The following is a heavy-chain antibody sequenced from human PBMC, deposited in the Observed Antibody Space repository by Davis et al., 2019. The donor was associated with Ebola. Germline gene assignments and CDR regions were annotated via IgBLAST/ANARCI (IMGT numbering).Heavy chain of an antibody. CDR2: INHSGST. CDR3: ARGPYYDFWSEDWFDP. Sequence: SETLSLTCAVYGGSFSGYYWSWIRQPPGKGLEWIGEINHSGSTNYNPSLKSRVTISVDTSKNQFSLKLSSVTAEDTAVYYCARGPYYDFWSEDWFDPWGQGTLVTVSS. V-gene: IGHV4-34*01. CDR1: GGSFSGYY. J-gene: IGHJ5*02. D-gene: IGHD3-3*01.